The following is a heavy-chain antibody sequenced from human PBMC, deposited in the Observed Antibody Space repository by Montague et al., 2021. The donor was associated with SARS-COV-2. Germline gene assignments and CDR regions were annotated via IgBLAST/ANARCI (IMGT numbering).Heavy chain of an antibody. V-gene: IGHV3-23*03. D-gene: IGHD3-3*01. CDR2: IYSGVSST. Sequence: SLRLSCAASGFTFISYAMSWVRQAPGKGLEWVSVIYSGVSSTYYADPVKGRFTISRDNSKNTLYLQMNSLRAEDTAVYYCAKGGYSPLTIFGVVRSHYYFDYWGQGTLVTVSS. J-gene: IGHJ4*02. CDR1: GFTFISYA. CDR3: AKGGYSPLTIFGVVRSHYYFDY.